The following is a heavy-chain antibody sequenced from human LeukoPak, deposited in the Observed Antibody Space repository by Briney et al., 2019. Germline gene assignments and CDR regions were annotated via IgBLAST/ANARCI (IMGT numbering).Heavy chain of an antibody. CDR3: AKERSGYFDY. CDR2: ISWDGGST. V-gene: IGHV3-43D*03. CDR1: GFTFSSYG. J-gene: IGHJ4*02. Sequence: PGGTLRLSCAASGFTFSSYGMSWVRQAPGKGLEWVSLISWDGGSTYYADSVKGRFTISRDNSKDSLYLQMNSLRAEDTALYYCAKERSGYFDYWGQGTLVTVSS. D-gene: IGHD3-22*01.